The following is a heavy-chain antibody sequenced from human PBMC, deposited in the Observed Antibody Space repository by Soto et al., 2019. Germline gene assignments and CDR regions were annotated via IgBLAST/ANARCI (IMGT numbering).Heavy chain of an antibody. CDR3: AKGITIFGVVTTYYYYRMDV. CDR2: ISGSGGST. V-gene: IGHV3-23*01. CDR1: GFTFSSYA. Sequence: GGSLRLSCAASGFTFSSYAMSWVRQAPGKGLEWVSAISGSGGSTYYADSVKGRFTISRDNSKNTLYLQMNSLRAEDTAVYYCAKGITIFGVVTTYYYYRMDVWGQGTTVTVSS. D-gene: IGHD3-3*01. J-gene: IGHJ6*02.